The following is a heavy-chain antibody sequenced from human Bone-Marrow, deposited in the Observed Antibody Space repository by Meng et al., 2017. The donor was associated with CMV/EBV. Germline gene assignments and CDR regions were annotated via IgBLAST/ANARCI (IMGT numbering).Heavy chain of an antibody. J-gene: IGHJ4*02. Sequence: SGFTFSSNWMNWVRQAPGKGLVWVSRINSDGSSTSYADSVKGRFTISRDNAKNTQYLQMNSLRAEDMAVYYCARVRGSGPGSFYFDSWGQGTLVTVSS. V-gene: IGHV3-74*01. CDR3: ARVRGSGPGSFYFDS. CDR2: INSDGSST. D-gene: IGHD3-10*01. CDR1: GFTFSSNW.